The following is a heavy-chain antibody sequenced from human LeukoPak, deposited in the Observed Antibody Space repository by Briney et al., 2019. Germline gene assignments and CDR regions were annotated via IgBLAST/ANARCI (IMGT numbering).Heavy chain of an antibody. CDR1: GYTFTGYY. J-gene: IGHJ4*02. V-gene: IGHV1-2*02. Sequence: GASVKVSCKASGYTFTGYYIHWVRQAPGQGLEWMGWINPNSGGTTYAQKFQGRVTMTRDTSISTAYMELSRLRSDDTAVYYCAREGRVWGSYRYGAYWGQGTLVTVSS. D-gene: IGHD3-16*02. CDR3: AREGRVWGSYRYGAY. CDR2: INPNSGGT.